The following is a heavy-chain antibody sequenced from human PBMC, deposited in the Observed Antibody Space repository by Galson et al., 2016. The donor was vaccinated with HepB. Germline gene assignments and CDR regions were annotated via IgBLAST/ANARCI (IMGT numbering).Heavy chain of an antibody. CDR1: GGSISSSSYY. V-gene: IGHV4-39*07. CDR3: ARDTYYYETSGPI. J-gene: IGHJ4*02. Sequence: SETLSLTCTVSGGSISSSSYYWGWIRQPPGKGLEWIGSIYYSGSTYYNPSLKSRVTISVDTSKNQFSLKLSSVTAADTAVYYSARDTYYYETSGPIWGQGTLVTVSS. CDR2: IYYSGST. D-gene: IGHD3-22*01.